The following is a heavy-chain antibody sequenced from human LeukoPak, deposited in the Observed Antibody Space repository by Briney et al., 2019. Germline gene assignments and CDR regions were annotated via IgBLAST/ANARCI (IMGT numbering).Heavy chain of an antibody. CDR3: AREPTVTRDFDY. D-gene: IGHD4-17*01. J-gene: IGHJ4*02. Sequence: ASVKVSCKASGYTFTSYDINWVRQATGQGLEWMGIINPSGGSTSYAQKFQGRVTMTRDTSTSTVYMELSSLRSEDTAVYYCAREPTVTRDFDYWGQGTLVTVSS. CDR2: INPSGGST. V-gene: IGHV1-46*01. CDR1: GYTFTSYD.